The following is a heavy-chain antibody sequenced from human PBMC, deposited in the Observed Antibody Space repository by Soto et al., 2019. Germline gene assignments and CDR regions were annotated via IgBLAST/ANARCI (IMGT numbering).Heavy chain of an antibody. CDR1: GFTFSNAW. CDR3: ARGRFSSSLYFDY. CDR2: IKSKTDGGTA. V-gene: IGHV3-15*01. J-gene: IGHJ4*02. D-gene: IGHD6-6*01. Sequence: EVQLVESGGGLVKPGGSLRLSCAASGFTFSNAWMTWVRQAPGKGLEWVGRIKSKTDGGTADYAAPVKGRFTISRDDSKNTLYLQMNSLKTEDTAMYYCARGRFSSSLYFDYWGQGTLVTVSS.